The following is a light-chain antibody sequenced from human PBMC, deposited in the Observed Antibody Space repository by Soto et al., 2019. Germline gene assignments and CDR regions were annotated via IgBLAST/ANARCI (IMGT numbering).Light chain of an antibody. J-gene: IGKJ2*01. Sequence: DIQMTQSPSTLSPSVGDRVAITCRASKSISRWLAWYQQKPGKAPKLLIYDASSLASGVPSRFSGSGSGTEFTLTISSLQVEDFATYYCQQSYSTPYTFGQGTKLEIK. CDR2: DAS. V-gene: IGKV1-5*01. CDR3: QQSYSTPYT. CDR1: KSISRW.